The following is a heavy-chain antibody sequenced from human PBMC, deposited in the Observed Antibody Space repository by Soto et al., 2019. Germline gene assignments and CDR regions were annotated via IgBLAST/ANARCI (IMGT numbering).Heavy chain of an antibody. V-gene: IGHV4-34*01. Sequence: SETLSLTCAVYGGSLSACFWSWIRQSPGKGLEWIGEMHPSGYTDYNPSLKSRITISVDTSKNQFSLRLTSVTAADAAVYYCARGRDEYKLGNVWGHGTTVTVSS. CDR2: MHPSGYT. CDR1: GGSLSACF. D-gene: IGHD1-1*01. J-gene: IGHJ6*02. CDR3: ARGRDEYKLGNV.